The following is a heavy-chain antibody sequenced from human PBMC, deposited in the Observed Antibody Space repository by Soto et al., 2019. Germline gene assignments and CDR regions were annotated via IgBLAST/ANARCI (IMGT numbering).Heavy chain of an antibody. CDR1: GYTFTSYG. V-gene: IGHV1-18*04. Sequence: GASVKVSCKASGYTFTSYGISWVRQAPGQGLEWMGWISAYNGNTNYAQKLQGRVTMTTDTSNKQFSLRLSSVTAADTAMYYCARVHLVRGAMAGGRNWFDPWGQGTLVTVSS. J-gene: IGHJ5*02. CDR3: ARVHLVRGAMAGGRNWFDP. CDR2: ISAYNGNT. D-gene: IGHD3-10*01.